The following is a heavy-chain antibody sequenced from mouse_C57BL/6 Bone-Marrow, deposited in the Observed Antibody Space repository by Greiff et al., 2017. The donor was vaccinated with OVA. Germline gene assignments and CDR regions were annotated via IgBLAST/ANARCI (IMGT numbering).Heavy chain of an antibody. D-gene: IGHD2-3*01. CDR1: GYAFTNYL. Sequence: QVQLQQSGAELVRPGTSVKVSCKASGYAFTNYLIEWVKQRPGQGLEWIGVINPGSGGTNYNEKFKGKATLTADKSSSTAYMQLSSLTSEDSAVYFSARSYDGAAFAYWGQGTLVTVSA. V-gene: IGHV1-54*01. J-gene: IGHJ3*01. CDR3: ARSYDGAAFAY. CDR2: INPGSGGT.